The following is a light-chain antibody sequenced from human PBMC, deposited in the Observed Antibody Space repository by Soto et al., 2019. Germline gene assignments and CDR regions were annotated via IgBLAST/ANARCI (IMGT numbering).Light chain of an antibody. V-gene: IGKV3-15*01. J-gene: IGKJ4*01. Sequence: EIVLTQSPGTLSLSPGERGTLSCRASQSVGSNLAWYQHKPGQAPRLLIYDASTRATGVPATFSGSGSGTEFTLNISSLQSDDFAIYYCQHYNMWPHMLSFGGGTKVEIK. CDR1: QSVGSN. CDR3: QHYNMWPHMLS. CDR2: DAS.